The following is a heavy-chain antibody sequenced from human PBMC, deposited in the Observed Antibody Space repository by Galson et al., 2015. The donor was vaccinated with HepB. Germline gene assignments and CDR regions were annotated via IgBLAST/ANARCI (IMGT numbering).Heavy chain of an antibody. Sequence: SLRLSCAASGFTFSSYGMHWVRQAPGKGLEWVAFIRYDGSNKYYADSVKGRFTISRDNSKNTLYLQMNSLRAEDTAVYYCAMSIQLWAHYYYYYGMDVWGQGTTVTVSS. J-gene: IGHJ6*02. CDR2: IRYDGSNK. V-gene: IGHV3-30*02. CDR3: AMSIQLWAHYYYYYGMDV. CDR1: GFTFSSYG. D-gene: IGHD5-18*01.